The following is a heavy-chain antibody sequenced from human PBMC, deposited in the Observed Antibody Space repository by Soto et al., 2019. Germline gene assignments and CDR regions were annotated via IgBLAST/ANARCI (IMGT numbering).Heavy chain of an antibody. V-gene: IGHV4-30-2*01. J-gene: IGHJ5*02. CDR3: ARVPSP. CDR1: GGSISSGGYS. CDR2: IYHSGSI. Sequence: QLQLQESGSGLVKPSQTLSLTCAVSGGSISSGGYSWSWILQPPGKGLEWIGYIYHSGSIYYNPSLTSRVTISVDRSKNQFSIQLSSATAADTAVYYCARVPSPWGQGTLVSVSS.